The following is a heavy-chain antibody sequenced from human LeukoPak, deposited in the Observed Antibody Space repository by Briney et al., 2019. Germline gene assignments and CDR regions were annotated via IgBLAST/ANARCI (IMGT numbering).Heavy chain of an antibody. CDR3: ARPNITSYYDSRGYDAFDV. CDR2: SAPSDSYI. J-gene: IGHJ3*01. CDR1: GYSFTTYW. D-gene: IGHD3-22*01. Sequence: GESLKISCKGSGYSFTTYWISWVRQMPGKGLEWMGRSAPSDSYIINSPSFQGHVTISVDKSISTAYLQWSSLKASDTAMYYCARPNITSYYDSRGYDAFDVWGQGTMVIVS. V-gene: IGHV5-10-1*01.